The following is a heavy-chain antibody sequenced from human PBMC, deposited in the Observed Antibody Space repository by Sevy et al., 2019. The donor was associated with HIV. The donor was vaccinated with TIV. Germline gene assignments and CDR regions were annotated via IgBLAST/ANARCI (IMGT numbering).Heavy chain of an antibody. CDR3: ASARRDVDTAMALYFDY. CDR2: IYTSGST. V-gene: IGHV4-61*02. D-gene: IGHD5-18*01. CDR1: GGSISSGSYY. J-gene: IGHJ4*02. Sequence: SETLSLTCTVSGGSISSGSYYWSWIRPPAGKGLEWIGRIYTSGSTNYNPSLKSRVTISVDTSKNQFSLKRSSVTAAETAVYCCASARRDVDTAMALYFDYWGQGTLVTVSS.